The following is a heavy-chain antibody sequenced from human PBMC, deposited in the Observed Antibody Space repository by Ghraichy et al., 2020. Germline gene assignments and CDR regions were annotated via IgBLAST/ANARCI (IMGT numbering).Heavy chain of an antibody. CDR1: GFTFSSYS. V-gene: IGHV3-21*01. CDR3: ARDRLQSELDAFDI. CDR2: SSSSSSYI. J-gene: IGHJ3*02. D-gene: IGHD4-11*01. Sequence: GSLRLSCAASGFTFSSYSMNWVRQAPGKGLEWVSSSSSSSSYIYYADSVKGRFTISRDNAKNSLYLQMNSLRAEDTAVYYCARDRLQSELDAFDIWGQGTMVTVSS.